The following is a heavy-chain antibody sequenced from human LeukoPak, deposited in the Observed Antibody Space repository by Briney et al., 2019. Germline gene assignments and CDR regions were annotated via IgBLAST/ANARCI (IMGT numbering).Heavy chain of an antibody. CDR3: AVSLVGATQYYFDY. J-gene: IGHJ4*02. CDR2: IIPIFGTA. CDR1: GGTFSSYA. V-gene: IGHV1-69*05. D-gene: IGHD1-26*01. Sequence: SVKVSCKASGGTFSSYAISWVRQAPGQGLEWMGGIIPIFGTANYEQKFQGRVTITTDESTSTAYMELSSLRSEDTAVYYCAVSLVGATQYYFDYWGQGTLVTVSS.